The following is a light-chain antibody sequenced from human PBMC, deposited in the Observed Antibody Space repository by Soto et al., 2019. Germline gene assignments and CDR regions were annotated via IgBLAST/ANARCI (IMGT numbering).Light chain of an antibody. CDR3: QHYNSYSGA. Sequence: EIVMTKSPATLSVSPGERSTLFCRASQTVNSNLAWYQQKPGQAPRLLIYGASTMATGIPARFSGSGSGTEFTLTISSLQSEDFAAYYCQHYNSYSGAFGQGTKVDIK. V-gene: IGKV3-15*01. J-gene: IGKJ1*01. CDR1: QTVNSN. CDR2: GAS.